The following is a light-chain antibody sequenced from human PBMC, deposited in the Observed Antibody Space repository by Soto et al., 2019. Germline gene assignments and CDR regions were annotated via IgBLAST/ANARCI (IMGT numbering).Light chain of an antibody. CDR1: SSDVGSYNL. CDR3: CTYARGSPVV. Sequence: QSALTQPASVSGSPGQSITISCTGTSSDVGSYNLVSWYQQHPGKAPKLMIYEDSKRPSGVSNRFFGSKSGNTASLTISGLQDEDEADYSSCTYARGSPVVFGAGTKLTVL. CDR2: EDS. J-gene: IGLJ3*02. V-gene: IGLV2-23*01.